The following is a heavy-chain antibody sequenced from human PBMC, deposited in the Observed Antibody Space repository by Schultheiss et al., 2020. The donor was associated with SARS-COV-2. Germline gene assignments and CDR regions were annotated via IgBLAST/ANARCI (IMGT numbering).Heavy chain of an antibody. Sequence: GESLKISCEASGFTFSDAWVSWVRQAPGKGLEWVGRTKSKSHGGTADYAAPVKGRFTISRDDSKNTLYLQMNSLKTEDTAVYYCARVDYWGQGTLVTVSS. CDR3: ARVDY. CDR2: TKSKSHGGTA. J-gene: IGHJ4*02. CDR1: GFTFSDAW. V-gene: IGHV3-15*01.